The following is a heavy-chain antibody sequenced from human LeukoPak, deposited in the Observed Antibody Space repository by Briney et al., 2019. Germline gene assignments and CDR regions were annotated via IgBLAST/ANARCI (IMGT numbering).Heavy chain of an antibody. J-gene: IGHJ4*02. CDR1: GFTFNHAW. D-gene: IGHD1-26*01. CDR3: TWVGAKYYFDY. CDR2: IKSKTDRGTT. Sequence: GGSLRLSCAAPGFTFNHAWMSWVRQAPGKGLEWVGRIKSKTDRGTTDYAAPVKGRFTISRDDSKNTLYLQMNSLKTEDTAVYYCTWVGAKYYFDYWGQGTLVTVSS. V-gene: IGHV3-15*01.